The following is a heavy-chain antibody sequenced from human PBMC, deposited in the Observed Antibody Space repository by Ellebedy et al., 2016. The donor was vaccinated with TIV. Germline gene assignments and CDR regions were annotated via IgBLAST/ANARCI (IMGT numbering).Heavy chain of an antibody. CDR2: INHSGST. D-gene: IGHD5-12*01. V-gene: IGHV4-34*01. Sequence: SETLSLXXAVYGGSFSGYYWSWIRQPPGKGLEWIGEINHSGSTNYNPSLKSRVTISVDTSKNQFSLKLSSVTAADTAVYYCATGYGGYDGKRIGYSREQTRNPFDYWGQGTLVTVSS. J-gene: IGHJ4*02. CDR1: GGSFSGYY. CDR3: ATGYGGYDGKRIGYSREQTRNPFDY.